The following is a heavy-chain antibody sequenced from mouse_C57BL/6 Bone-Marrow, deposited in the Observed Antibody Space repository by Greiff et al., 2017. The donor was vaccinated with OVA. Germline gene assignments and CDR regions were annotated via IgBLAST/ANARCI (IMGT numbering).Heavy chain of an antibody. Sequence: EVQGVESGTVLARPGASVKMSCKTSGYTFTSYWMHWVKQRPGQGLEWIGAIYPGNSDTSYNQKFKGKAKLTAVTSASTAYMELSSLTNEDSAVYYCTRGVVAPAYFDYWGQGTTLTVSS. J-gene: IGHJ2*01. V-gene: IGHV1-5*01. CDR1: GYTFTSYW. D-gene: IGHD1-1*01. CDR3: TRGVVAPAYFDY. CDR2: IYPGNSDT.